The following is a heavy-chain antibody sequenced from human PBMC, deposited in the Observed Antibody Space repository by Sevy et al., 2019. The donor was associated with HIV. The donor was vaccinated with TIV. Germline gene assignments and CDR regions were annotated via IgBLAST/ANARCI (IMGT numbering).Heavy chain of an antibody. CDR3: AIAGCSKPHDY. D-gene: IGHD2-2*01. V-gene: IGHV3-23*01. J-gene: IGHJ4*02. CDR2: FSFGCGKI. Sequence: GGSLRLSCAASGFTFSNYAMSWVRQAPGKGLEWVSTFSFGCGKINYADSVKGRFTISRDNSKNTLYLQMNSLRAEDTALYYRAIAGCSKPHDYWGQGTLVSVSS. CDR1: GFTFSNYA.